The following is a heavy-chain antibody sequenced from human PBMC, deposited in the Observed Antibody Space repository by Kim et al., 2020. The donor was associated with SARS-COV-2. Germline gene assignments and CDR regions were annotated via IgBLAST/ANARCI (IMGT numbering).Heavy chain of an antibody. J-gene: IGHJ4*02. CDR3: ARDTPLIVVVVAAEFDY. D-gene: IGHD2-15*01. V-gene: IGHV1-18*01. CDR2: ISAYNGNT. CDR1: GYTFTSYG. Sequence: ASVKVSCKASGYTFTSYGISWVRQAPGQGLEWMGWISAYNGNTNYAQKLQGRVTMTTDTSTSTAYMELRSLRSDDTAVYYCARDTPLIVVVVAAEFDYWGQGTLLTVS.